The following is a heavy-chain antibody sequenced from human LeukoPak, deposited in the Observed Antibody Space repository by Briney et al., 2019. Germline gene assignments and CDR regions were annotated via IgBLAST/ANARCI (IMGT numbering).Heavy chain of an antibody. CDR3: ARDRGYGDYGDAFDI. V-gene: IGHV3-11*01. Sequence: GGSLRLSCAASGFTFSDYYMSWIRQAPGKGLEWVSYISSSGSTIYYADSVRGRFTISRDNAKNSLYLQMNSLRAEDTAVYYCARDRGYGDYGDAFDIWGQGTMVTVSS. CDR1: GFTFSDYY. CDR2: ISSSGSTI. D-gene: IGHD4-17*01. J-gene: IGHJ3*02.